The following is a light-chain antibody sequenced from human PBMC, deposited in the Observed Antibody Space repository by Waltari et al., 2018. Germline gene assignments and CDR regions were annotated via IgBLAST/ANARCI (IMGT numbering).Light chain of an antibody. Sequence: QSALTQPASVSGSPGQSLTLSCTGTSSVIGSSDYSPWYQQHPGKAPKLIIYEVSDRPSGVSYRFSGSKSGNTASLTIFGLQPEDEADYHCTSHTTTSTLVFGGGTRLTVL. J-gene: IGLJ2*01. V-gene: IGLV2-14*01. CDR1: SSVIGSSDY. CDR2: EVS. CDR3: TSHTTTSTLV.